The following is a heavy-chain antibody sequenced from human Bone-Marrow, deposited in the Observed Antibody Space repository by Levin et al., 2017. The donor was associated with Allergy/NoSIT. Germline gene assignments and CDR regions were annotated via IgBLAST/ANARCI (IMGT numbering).Heavy chain of an antibody. CDR1: GGSISSAGYH. CDR2: ISYRGST. CDR3: ARLDGYSFDY. D-gene: IGHD1-1*01. J-gene: IGHJ4*02. V-gene: IGHV4-31*03. Sequence: SSETLSLTCTVSGGSISSAGYHWTWIRQYPGTGLEWIGYISYRGSTYFNPSLKSRLTMSIDTSEQHFSLNLTSVSAADTAIYYRARLDGYSFDYWGQGALVTVSS.